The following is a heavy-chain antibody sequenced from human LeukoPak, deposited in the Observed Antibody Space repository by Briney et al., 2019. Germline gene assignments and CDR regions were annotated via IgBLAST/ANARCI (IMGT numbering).Heavy chain of an antibody. CDR2: TYYRSWWYN. Sequence: SQTLSLTCAIAGDSVSTNSACWHWIRQSPSRVLEWLGRTYYRSWWYNDYAVSVKSRITINPDSSKNQFSLQLNSVTPEDTSVYYCARNRRYSFENWGQGTLVTVSS. CDR3: ARNRRYSFEN. V-gene: IGHV6-1*01. CDR1: GDSVSTNSAC. D-gene: IGHD1-1*01. J-gene: IGHJ4*02.